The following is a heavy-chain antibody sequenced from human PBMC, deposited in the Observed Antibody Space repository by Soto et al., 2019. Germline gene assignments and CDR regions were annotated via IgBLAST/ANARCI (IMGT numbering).Heavy chain of an antibody. CDR1: GFTFNTAW. J-gene: IGHJ4*02. Sequence: PGGSLRLSCAASGFTFNTAWLTWVRQAPGKGLEWVGRIKGKPDGGATDYAALVEGRFMISRDDSQNTVFLQMNSLKTDDTAVYYCTAGSPFNYWVPGTLVTVSS. CDR3: TAGSPFNY. V-gene: IGHV3-15*01. CDR2: IKGKPDGGAT.